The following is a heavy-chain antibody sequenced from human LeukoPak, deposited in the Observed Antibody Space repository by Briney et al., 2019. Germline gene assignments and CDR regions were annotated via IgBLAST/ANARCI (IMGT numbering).Heavy chain of an antibody. CDR1: GASISSYY. V-gene: IGHV4-4*07. CDR2: IYSSGST. CDR3: ARVDDSGLRPFDY. D-gene: IGHD6-19*01. Sequence: SETLSLTCTVSGASISSYYWTWIRQPAGKGLEWIGRIYSSGSTTYNPSLKGRVTMSVDTSNNQISLKLTSVTAADTAVYYRARVDDSGLRPFDYWGQGTLVTVSS. J-gene: IGHJ4*02.